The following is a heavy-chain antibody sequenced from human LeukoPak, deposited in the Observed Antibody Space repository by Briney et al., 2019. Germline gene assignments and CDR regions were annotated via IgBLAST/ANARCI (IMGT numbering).Heavy chain of an antibody. Sequence: ASVMVSCKASGGTFSSYAISWVRQAPGQGLEWMGGIIPIFGTANYAQKFQGRVTITADESTSTAYMELGSLRSEDTAVYYCARESIAVAGTYGRIGFDPWGQGTLVTVSP. J-gene: IGHJ5*02. CDR1: GGTFSSYA. V-gene: IGHV1-69*13. D-gene: IGHD6-19*01. CDR2: IIPIFGTA. CDR3: ARESIAVAGTYGRIGFDP.